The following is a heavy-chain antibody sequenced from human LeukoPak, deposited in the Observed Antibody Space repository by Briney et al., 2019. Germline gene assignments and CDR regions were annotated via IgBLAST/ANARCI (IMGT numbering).Heavy chain of an antibody. V-gene: IGHV3-9*01. CDR2: ISWNSGSI. CDR1: GFTFSRYA. Sequence: GGSLRLSCAASGFTFSRYAMHWVRQAPGKGLEWVSGISWNSGSIGYADSVKGRFTISRDNAKNALYLQMNSLRAEDTAFYYCGKGTSLTSIDYWGQGTLVTVSS. CDR3: GKGTSLTSIDY. D-gene: IGHD1-1*01. J-gene: IGHJ4*02.